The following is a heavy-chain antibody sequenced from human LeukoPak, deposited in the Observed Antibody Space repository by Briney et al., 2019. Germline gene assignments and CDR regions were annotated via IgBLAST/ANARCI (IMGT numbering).Heavy chain of an antibody. Sequence: ASVKVSCKASGYTFTSFYIHWVRQAPGQGLEWMGWINPDSGDTNSAQKFQDRVTMTRDTSISTGYMELSSLRSEDTAVYYCASGDYMGFFDYWGQGTLVTVSS. D-gene: IGHD4-17*01. CDR1: GYTFTSFY. CDR3: ASGDYMGFFDY. V-gene: IGHV1-2*02. J-gene: IGHJ4*02. CDR2: INPDSGDT.